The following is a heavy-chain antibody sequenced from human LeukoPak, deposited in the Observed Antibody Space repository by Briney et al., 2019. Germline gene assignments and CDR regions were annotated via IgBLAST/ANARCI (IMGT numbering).Heavy chain of an antibody. CDR1: GLIFSNYW. Sequence: PGGSLRLSCAASGLIFSNYWMTWVRQAPGKGLEWVANIKEDGSETYYVDSVKGRFTISRDNDKNTLHLQMNSLRAEDTAVYYCEAYGSVWGQGTLVIVSS. J-gene: IGHJ4*02. V-gene: IGHV3-7*03. CDR3: EAYGSV. D-gene: IGHD3-10*01. CDR2: IKEDGSET.